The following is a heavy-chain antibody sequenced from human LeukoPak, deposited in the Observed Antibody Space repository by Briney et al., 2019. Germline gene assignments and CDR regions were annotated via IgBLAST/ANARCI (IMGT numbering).Heavy chain of an antibody. D-gene: IGHD6-19*01. V-gene: IGHV3-7*01. Sequence: GGSLRLSCAATGFTFSSYNMNWVRQAPGKGLEWVANIKEDGSEKYYVDSVKGRFTISRDNAKNSLYLQMNSLRAEDTAVYYCARAQRYTSGWYFDYWGQGTLVTVSS. CDR3: ARAQRYTSGWYFDY. CDR2: IKEDGSEK. J-gene: IGHJ4*02. CDR1: GFTFSSYN.